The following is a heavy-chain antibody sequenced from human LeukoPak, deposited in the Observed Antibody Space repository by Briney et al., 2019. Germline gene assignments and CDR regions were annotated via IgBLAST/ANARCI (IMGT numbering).Heavy chain of an antibody. D-gene: IGHD1-26*01. CDR2: ISDDGNDK. CDR1: GLTFSSSA. J-gene: IGHJ4*02. CDR3: AKGGKWDVTPFDY. V-gene: IGHV3-30*04. Sequence: GGSLRLSCAASGLTFSSSAMHWVRQASDKGLEWVSTISDDGNDKYYTDSVKGRFTISRDNSKNTLYLQVNSLRAEDTAVYYCAKGGKWDVTPFDYWGQGTLVTVSS.